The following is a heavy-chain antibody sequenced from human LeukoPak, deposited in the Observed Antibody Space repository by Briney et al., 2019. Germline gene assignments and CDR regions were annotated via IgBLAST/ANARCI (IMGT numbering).Heavy chain of an antibody. V-gene: IGHV4-39*07. CDR1: GGSISSSSYY. D-gene: IGHD5-12*01. CDR2: IYYSGST. Sequence: SETLSLTCTVSGGSISSSSYYWGWIRQPPGKGLEWIGSIYYSGSTYYNPSLKSRVTISVDTSKNQFSLKLSSVTAADTAVYYCARDGYSGYAYNWFDPWGQGTLVTVSS. J-gene: IGHJ5*02. CDR3: ARDGYSGYAYNWFDP.